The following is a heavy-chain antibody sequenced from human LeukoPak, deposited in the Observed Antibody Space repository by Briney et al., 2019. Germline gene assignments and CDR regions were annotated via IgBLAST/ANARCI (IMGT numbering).Heavy chain of an antibody. J-gene: IGHJ5*02. Sequence: TSETLSLTCTVSGGSISSSSYYWGWIRQPPGKGLEWIGSIYYSGSTYYNPSLKRRVTISVDTSKNQFSLKLRSVTAADTAVYFSASLPIVLLWFGAREGGFDPWSEGTLVTVSS. D-gene: IGHD3-10*01. CDR3: ASLPIVLLWFGAREGGFDP. CDR2: IYYSGST. V-gene: IGHV4-39*07. CDR1: GGSISSSSYY.